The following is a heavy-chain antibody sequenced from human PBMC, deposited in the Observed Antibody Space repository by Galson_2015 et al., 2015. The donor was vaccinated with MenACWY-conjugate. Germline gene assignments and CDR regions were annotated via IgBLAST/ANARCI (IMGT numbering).Heavy chain of an antibody. J-gene: IGHJ4*02. Sequence: SVKVSCKASEDTFTNYAIHWVRQAPGQGLEWMGWIIAGNGNTKFSQNFQGRLTITRDTSANTIYMELSSLRSEDTAVYYCARNFYASNGYYNYWGQGTLVTVSS. CDR1: EDTFTNYA. D-gene: IGHD3-3*01. V-gene: IGHV1-3*01. CDR3: ARNFYASNGYYNY. CDR2: IIAGNGNT.